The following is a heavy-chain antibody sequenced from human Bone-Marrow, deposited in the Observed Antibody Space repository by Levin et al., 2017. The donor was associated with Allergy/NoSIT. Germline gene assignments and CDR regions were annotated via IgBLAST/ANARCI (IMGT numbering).Heavy chain of an antibody. J-gene: IGHJ4*02. CDR1: GGSVGTGDFY. D-gene: IGHD5-24*01. V-gene: IGHV4-30-4*01. CDR3: ARGLLQFAGFFDY. Sequence: LRLSCSVSGGSVGTGDFYWTWFRQPPGKGLEWIGYFYYSGSTLYNPSLKSRVSISLDTSNNQFSLNLQSVTAADTAVYYCARGLLQFAGFFDYWGQGTLVSVSS. CDR2: FYYSGST.